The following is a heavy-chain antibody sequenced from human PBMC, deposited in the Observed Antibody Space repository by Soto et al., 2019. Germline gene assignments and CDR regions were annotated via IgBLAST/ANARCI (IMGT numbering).Heavy chain of an antibody. CDR1: GYTFSDCR. V-gene: IGHV1-46*01. Sequence: ASVKVSCKASGYTFSDCRMHWVRQASGQGLEWMGIINPSGGATTYAQKFQGRVTMTRDTSTSTVYMDLSSLTYEDTAVYYCARDGPHRWIDYWGQGTLVTVSS. CDR3: ARDGPHRWIDY. CDR2: INPSGGAT. J-gene: IGHJ4*02.